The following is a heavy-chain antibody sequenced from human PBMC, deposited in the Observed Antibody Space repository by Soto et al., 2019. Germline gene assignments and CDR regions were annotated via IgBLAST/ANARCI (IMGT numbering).Heavy chain of an antibody. J-gene: IGHJ6*02. V-gene: IGHV3-30*03. CDR3: ARDQAVAGSYYYYGMDV. CDR1: GFTFSNYG. CDR2: ISYDGSNK. D-gene: IGHD6-19*01. Sequence: GGSLRLSCAASGFTFSNYGMHWVRRAPGKGLEWVAVISYDGSNKYYADSVKGRFTISRDNSKNTLYLQMNSLRAEDTAVYYCARDQAVAGSYYYYGMDVWGQGTTVTVSS.